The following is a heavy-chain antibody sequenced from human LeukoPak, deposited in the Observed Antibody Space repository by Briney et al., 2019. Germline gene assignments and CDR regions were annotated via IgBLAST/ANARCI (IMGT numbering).Heavy chain of an antibody. CDR2: INAGNGNT. J-gene: IGHJ4*02. Sequence: ASVKVSCKASGYTFTSYAMHWVRQAPGQRLGWMGWINAGNGNTKYSQEFQGRVTITRDTSASTAYMELSSLRSEDTAVYFCARARDFYYASSGYYYTPDYWGQGTLVTVSS. D-gene: IGHD3-22*01. V-gene: IGHV1-3*03. CDR1: GYTFTSYA. CDR3: ARARDFYYASSGYYYTPDY.